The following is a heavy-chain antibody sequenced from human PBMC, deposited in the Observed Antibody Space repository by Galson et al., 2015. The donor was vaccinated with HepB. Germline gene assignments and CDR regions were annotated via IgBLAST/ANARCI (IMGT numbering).Heavy chain of an antibody. J-gene: IGHJ1*01. CDR3: ARVGGCSSTSCFAEYFQH. D-gene: IGHD2-2*01. Sequence: SVKVSCKASGGTFSSYTISWVRQAPGQGLEWMGGIIPIFGTANYAQKFQGRVTITADESTSTAYMELSSLRSEDTAVYYCARVGGCSSTSCFAEYFQHWGQGTLVTVSS. V-gene: IGHV1-69*13. CDR1: GGTFSSYT. CDR2: IIPIFGTA.